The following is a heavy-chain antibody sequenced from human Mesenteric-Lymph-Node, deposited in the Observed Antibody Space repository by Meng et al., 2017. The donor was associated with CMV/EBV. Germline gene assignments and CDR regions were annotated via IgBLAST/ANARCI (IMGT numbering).Heavy chain of an antibody. CDR1: GFNFSSHA. CDR3: AKDRGRQGIYYFDD. V-gene: IGHV3-23*01. D-gene: IGHD1-26*01. CDR2: ISGSGAST. J-gene: IGHJ4*02. Sequence: GESLKISCAASGFNFSSHAMTWVRQAPGEGLEWVSAISGSGASTYYSDSVKGRFTVSRDNSKNTLYLQMSSLRAEDTAVYYCAKDRGRQGIYYFDDWGQGTLVTVSS.